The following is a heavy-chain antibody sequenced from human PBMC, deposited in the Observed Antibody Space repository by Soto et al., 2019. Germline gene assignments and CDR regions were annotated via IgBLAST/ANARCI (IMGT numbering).Heavy chain of an antibody. Sequence: SVKVSYKASGYTFTGYYMHWVRQAPVQGLEWMGWINPNSGGTNYAQKFQGWVTMTRDTSISTAYMELSRLRYDDTDVYYCARGEIVVVPAAPYWAEYYGMDVWGQGTTVTVYS. CDR3: ARGEIVVVPAAPYWAEYYGMDV. D-gene: IGHD2-2*01. V-gene: IGHV1-2*04. J-gene: IGHJ6*02. CDR1: GYTFTGYY. CDR2: INPNSGGT.